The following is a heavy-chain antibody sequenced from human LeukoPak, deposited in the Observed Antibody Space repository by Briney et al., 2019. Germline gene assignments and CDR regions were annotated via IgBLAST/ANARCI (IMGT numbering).Heavy chain of an antibody. CDR3: ARGPGAITKEAFDI. CDR2: IYYSGST. V-gene: IGHV4-59*12. J-gene: IGHJ3*02. CDR1: GGSISGWY. D-gene: IGHD5-12*01. Sequence: SETLSLTCTVSGGSISGWYWSWIRQPPGKGLEWIGYIYYSGSTNYNPSLKSRVTMSVDTSKNQFSLGLTSVTAADTAVYYCARGPGAITKEAFDIWGQGTMVTVSS.